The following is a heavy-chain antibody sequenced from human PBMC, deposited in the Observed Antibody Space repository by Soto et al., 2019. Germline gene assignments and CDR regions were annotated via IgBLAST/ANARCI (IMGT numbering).Heavy chain of an antibody. Sequence: PGGSLRLSCAASGFTFSSYGMHWVRQAPGKGLEWVAIISYDGNKKYYADSAKGRFTISRDNSKNTLYLQMNSLRAEDTAIYFCAKDTGDCSRTNCNPGNNWFGPWGQGALVTVSS. J-gene: IGHJ5*02. CDR2: ISYDGNKK. CDR3: AKDTGDCSRTNCNPGNNWFGP. D-gene: IGHD2-2*01. V-gene: IGHV3-30*18. CDR1: GFTFSSYG.